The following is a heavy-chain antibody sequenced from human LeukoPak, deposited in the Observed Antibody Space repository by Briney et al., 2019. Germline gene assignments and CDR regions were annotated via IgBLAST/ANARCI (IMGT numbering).Heavy chain of an antibody. J-gene: IGHJ4*02. V-gene: IGHV4-39*01. D-gene: IGHD3/OR15-3a*01. CDR1: GGSISSGSYY. CDR2: IYYSGST. Sequence: SETLSLTCTVSGGSISSGSYYWGWIRQPPGKGLEWIGNIYYSGSTYYNPSLKSRVTIFVDTSKNQFSLNLSSVTAADTAVYFCARLDLPHYFDYWDQGTLVTVSS. CDR3: ARLDLPHYFDY.